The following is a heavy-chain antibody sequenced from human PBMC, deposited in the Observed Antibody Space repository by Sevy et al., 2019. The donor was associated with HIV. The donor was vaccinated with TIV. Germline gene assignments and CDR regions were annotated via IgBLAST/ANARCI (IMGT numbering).Heavy chain of an antibody. D-gene: IGHD5-18*01. CDR3: ARGGYKYGFQYFDY. J-gene: IGHJ4*02. V-gene: IGHV4-30-4*01. CDR2: THYSGTT. CDR1: GGSFSSGDYY. Sequence: SETLSLTCTVSGGSFSSGDYYWTWIRQPPGTGLEWIGYTHYSGTTHYNPSLKGRVTISVDPSKNQLSLKLSSVTAADTAVYYCARGGYKYGFQYFDYWGQGSLVTVSS.